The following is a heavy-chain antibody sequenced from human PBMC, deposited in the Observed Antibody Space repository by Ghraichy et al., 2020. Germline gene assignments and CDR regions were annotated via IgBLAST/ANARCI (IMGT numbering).Heavy chain of an antibody. Sequence: LSLTCAASGFSVSNYSMNWVRQAPGKGLEWVSAISRSGSYIYYADSVKGRFIISRDNAKNSVYLQMNSLRVEDTAVYYCAREPFGRGSSGMYVWGQGTTVTVSS. V-gene: IGHV3-21*01. CDR2: ISRSGSYI. J-gene: IGHJ6*02. D-gene: IGHD3-16*01. CDR3: AREPFGRGSSGMYV. CDR1: GFSVSNYS.